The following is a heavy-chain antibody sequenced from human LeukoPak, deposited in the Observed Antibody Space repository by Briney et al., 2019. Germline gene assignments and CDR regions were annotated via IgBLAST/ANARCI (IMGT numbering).Heavy chain of an antibody. CDR3: ARSIPTSYYYYGMDV. CDR1: GFTFNTHV. V-gene: IGHV3-23*01. CDR2: ISGSGGST. Sequence: GGSLRLSCAASGFTFNTHVMNWVRQAPGKGLEWVSGISGSGGSTYYADSVKGRFTISRDNSKNTLYLQMNSLRAEDTAVYYCARSIPTSYYYYGMDVWGQGTTVTVSS. J-gene: IGHJ6*02. D-gene: IGHD2-21*01.